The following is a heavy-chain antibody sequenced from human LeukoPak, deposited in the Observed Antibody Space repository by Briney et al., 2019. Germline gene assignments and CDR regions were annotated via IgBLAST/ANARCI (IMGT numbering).Heavy chain of an antibody. CDR1: GGSIDSSSYY. CDR3: ARQRADYFYHYMDV. J-gene: IGHJ6*03. CDR2: IYYSGTT. Sequence: SETLSRTCTVSGGSIDSSSYYWDWIRQPPGKGREWLGNIYYSGTTFYTSSLKSRVTISTDMSKNQFSLRLTSVTAADTAVYYCARQRADYFYHYMDVWGKGTTVIVSS. V-gene: IGHV4-39*01.